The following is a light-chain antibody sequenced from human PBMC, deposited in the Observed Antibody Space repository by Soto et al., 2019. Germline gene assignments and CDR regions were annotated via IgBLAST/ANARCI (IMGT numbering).Light chain of an antibody. CDR1: QSVSSSY. Sequence: EIVLTQSPGTLSLYPGERATLSCRASQSVSSSYLAWYQQKPGQAPRLLIYGASSRATGIPDRCSGSGSGTDFTLTISRLEPEDFAVYYCQQYGSSPPNTFGQGTRLEIK. CDR3: QQYGSSPPNT. CDR2: GAS. V-gene: IGKV3-20*01. J-gene: IGKJ5*01.